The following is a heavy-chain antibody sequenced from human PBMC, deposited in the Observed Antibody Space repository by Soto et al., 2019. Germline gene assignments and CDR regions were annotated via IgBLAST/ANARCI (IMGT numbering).Heavy chain of an antibody. CDR1: GFTFSSYA. CDR2: ISAGGDPT. CDR3: ARSPSRYLEY. J-gene: IGHJ4*02. Sequence: GGSLRLSCAASGFTFSSYAMSWVRQAPGKGLEWLSIISAGGDPTYYAGSVKARFTISRDDSKNTLYLQMNSLRADDTAIYYCARSPSRYLEYWGQGTLVTVSS. V-gene: IGHV3-23*01.